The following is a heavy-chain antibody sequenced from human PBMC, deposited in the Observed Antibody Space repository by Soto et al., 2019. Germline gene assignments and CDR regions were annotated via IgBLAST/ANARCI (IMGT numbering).Heavy chain of an antibody. Sequence: EARLLESVGGLIQPGGSLRLSCEASGFNFGAYAMSWVRQAPGKGLEWVSGISGSSSGTYYTDSVKGRFTISRDNSKNTVYLQMNSLRGEDTAVYYCAKDRSENFWVYYYAMDVWGQGTAVTVSS. V-gene: IGHV3-23*01. D-gene: IGHD6-19*01. CDR3: AKDRSENFWVYYYAMDV. CDR2: ISGSSSGT. J-gene: IGHJ6*02. CDR1: GFNFGAYA.